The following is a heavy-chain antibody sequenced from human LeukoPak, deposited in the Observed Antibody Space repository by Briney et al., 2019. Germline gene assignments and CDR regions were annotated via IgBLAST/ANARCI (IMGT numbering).Heavy chain of an antibody. V-gene: IGHV3-21*01. CDR3: AKDKWSIAAAGNYGMDV. D-gene: IGHD6-13*01. CDR2: ISSSSSYI. Sequence: GGSLRLSCAASAFTFSSYSMNWVRQAPGKGLEWVSSISSSSSYIYYADSVKGRFTISRDNAKNSLYLQMNSLRAEDTAVYYCAKDKWSIAAAGNYGMDVWGQGTTVTVSS. CDR1: AFTFSSYS. J-gene: IGHJ6*02.